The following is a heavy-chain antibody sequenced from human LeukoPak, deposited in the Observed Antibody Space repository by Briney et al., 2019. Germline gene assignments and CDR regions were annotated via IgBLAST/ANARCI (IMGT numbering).Heavy chain of an antibody. J-gene: IGHJ4*02. CDR3: ARTPYDFWSGHFDY. CDR2: IYYSGST. D-gene: IGHD3-3*01. V-gene: IGHV4-59*01. Sequence: PSETLSLTCTVSGGSISSYYWSWIRQPPGKGLEWIGYIYYSGSTNYNPSLKSRVTISVDTSKNQFSLKLSSVTAADTAVYYCARTPYDFWSGHFDYWGQGTLVTVSS. CDR1: GGSISSYY.